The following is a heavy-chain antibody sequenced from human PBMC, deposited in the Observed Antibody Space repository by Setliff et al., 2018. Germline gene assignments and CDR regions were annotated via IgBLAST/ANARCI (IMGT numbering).Heavy chain of an antibody. CDR2: IYTSGST. V-gene: IGHV4-4*08. CDR3: ARGSYYDSSGYSPSFQGQVTISADKAINTAYLQWNSLQASDTAMYYCARQGCSSTSCHSIDY. D-gene: IGHD3-22*01. CDR1: GGSISSYY. Sequence: PSETLSLTCTVSGGSISSYYWSWIRQPPWKGLEWIGFIYTSGSTNYNPSLKSRVTISLDTSKNQFSLKLSSVTAADTAVYYCARGSYYDSSGYSPSFQGQVTISADKAINTAYLQWNSLQASDTAMYYCARQGCSSTSCHSIDYWGQGTLVTVSS. J-gene: IGHJ4*02.